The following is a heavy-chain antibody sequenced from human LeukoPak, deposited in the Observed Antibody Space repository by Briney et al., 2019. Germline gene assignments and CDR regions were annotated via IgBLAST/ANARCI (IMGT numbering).Heavy chain of an antibody. V-gene: IGHV3-30*03. CDR1: GFTFSSYG. CDR2: ISYDGSNK. CDR3: ASPDIASAGIGGDY. D-gene: IGHD6-13*01. J-gene: IGHJ4*02. Sequence: PGGSLRLSCAAPGFTFSSYGMHWVRQAPGKGLEWVAVISYDGSNKYYADSVKGRFTISRDNSKNTLYLQMNSLRAEDTAVYYCASPDIASAGIGGDYWGQGTLVTVSS.